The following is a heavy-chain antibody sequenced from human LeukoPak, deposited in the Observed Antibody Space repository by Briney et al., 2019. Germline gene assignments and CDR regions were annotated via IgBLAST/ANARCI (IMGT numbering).Heavy chain of an antibody. V-gene: IGHV1-69*05. Sequence: GASVKVSCKASGGTFSSYAISWVRQAPGQGLEWMGGIIPIFGTANYAQKFQGRVTITTDESTSTAYMELSSLRSEDTAVYYCAREYCSITSCYFVEYYMDVWGKGTTVTVSS. CDR1: GGTFSSYA. J-gene: IGHJ6*03. CDR3: AREYCSITSCYFVEYYMDV. CDR2: IIPIFGTA. D-gene: IGHD2-2*01.